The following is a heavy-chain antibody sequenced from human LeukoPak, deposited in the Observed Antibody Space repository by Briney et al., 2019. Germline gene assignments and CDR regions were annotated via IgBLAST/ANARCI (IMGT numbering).Heavy chain of an antibody. CDR1: GFTFSSYA. CDR2: ISGSGGST. D-gene: IGHD3-9*01. V-gene: IGHV3-23*01. Sequence: PGGSLRLSCAASGFTFSSYAMSWVRQAPGKGLEWVSAISGSGGSTYYADSVKGRFTISGDNSKNTLYLQMNSLRAEDTAVYYCAKDRNYDILTGSGGALDYWGQGTLVTVSS. J-gene: IGHJ4*02. CDR3: AKDRNYDILTGSGGALDY.